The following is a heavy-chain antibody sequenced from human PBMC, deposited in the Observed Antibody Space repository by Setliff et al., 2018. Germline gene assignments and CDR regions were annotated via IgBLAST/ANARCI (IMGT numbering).Heavy chain of an antibody. D-gene: IGHD2-2*01. CDR2: VYYSGAA. J-gene: IGHJ6*03. CDR3: AREGRSSTRGWYMDA. Sequence: SETLSLTCTVSGGSFSTYYWSWIRQAPGKGLEWIGHVYYSGAANYNPSLKSRVTVSVDTSKNQFSLKPTSVTAADTAVYFCAREGRSSTRGWYMDAWGKGTSVTVSS. CDR1: GGSFSTYY. V-gene: IGHV4-59*12.